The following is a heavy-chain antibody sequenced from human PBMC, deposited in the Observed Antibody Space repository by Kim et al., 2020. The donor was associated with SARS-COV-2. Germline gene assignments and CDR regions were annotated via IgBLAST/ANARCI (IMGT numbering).Heavy chain of an antibody. J-gene: IGHJ5*02. Sequence: SGPTLVNPTQTLTLTCTLSGFSISSSGVGVGWVRQTPGKALEWLALIYWDDTVHYRPSLRTRLTITNDTSKNQVLLRVTNMDPVDTATYFCARLDSLSAAAFASWGQGTLVMVSS. CDR3: ARLDSLSAAAFAS. V-gene: IGHV2-5*02. CDR2: IYWDDTV. CDR1: GFSISSSGVG. D-gene: IGHD3-3*02.